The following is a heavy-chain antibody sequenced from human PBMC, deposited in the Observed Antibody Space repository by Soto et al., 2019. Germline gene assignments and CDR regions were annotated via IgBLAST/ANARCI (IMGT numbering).Heavy chain of an antibody. CDR1: GGTFSSYA. V-gene: IGHV1-69*13. J-gene: IGHJ5*02. Sequence: GASVKVSCKASGGTFSSYAISWVRQAPGQGLEWMGGIIPIFGTANYAQKFQGRVTITADESTSTAYMELSSLRSEDTAVYYCARARGIVLVPADGWFDPWGQGTLVTVSS. D-gene: IGHD2-2*01. CDR3: ARARGIVLVPADGWFDP. CDR2: IIPIFGTA.